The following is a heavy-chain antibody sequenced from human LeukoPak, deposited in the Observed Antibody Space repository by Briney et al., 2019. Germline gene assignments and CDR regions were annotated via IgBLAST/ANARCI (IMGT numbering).Heavy chain of an antibody. J-gene: IGHJ4*02. D-gene: IGHD2-21*01. Sequence: LSGGSLTLSWSPAGFTVDNYGIGWVRQAPREWLELVSGINWDGGSTGYADSVKGRFTISRDNAKNSLYQQINSLRAEGPALYDCARYGGYCGGDCYWDFCGWGQGILVT. CDR3: ARYGGYCGGDCYWDFCG. V-gene: IGHV3-20*01. CDR2: INWDGGST. CDR1: GFTVDNYG.